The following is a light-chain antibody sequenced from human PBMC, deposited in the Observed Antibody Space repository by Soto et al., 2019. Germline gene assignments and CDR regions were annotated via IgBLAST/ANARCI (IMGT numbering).Light chain of an antibody. CDR3: QQASSFPLT. Sequence: DIQMTQAPSFVSAFVGVRVTITCRASQVISSWLAWYQQKPGKAPKLLIYAASSLQSGVPSRFSGSESGTDFTLTISSLQPEDSATYYCQQASSFPLTFGGGTKVEIK. CDR2: AAS. V-gene: IGKV1-12*01. CDR1: QVISSW. J-gene: IGKJ4*01.